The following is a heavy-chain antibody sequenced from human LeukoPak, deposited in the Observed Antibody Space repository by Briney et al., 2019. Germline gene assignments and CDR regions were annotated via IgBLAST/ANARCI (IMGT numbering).Heavy chain of an antibody. Sequence: SVKVSXKASGGTFSSYAISWVRQAPGQGLEWMGRIIPIFGTANYAQKFQGRVTITTDESTSTAYMELSSLRSEDTAVYYCARDIVVVTAISAFDIWGQGTMVTVSS. J-gene: IGHJ3*02. D-gene: IGHD2-21*02. CDR1: GGTFSSYA. CDR2: IIPIFGTA. CDR3: ARDIVVVTAISAFDI. V-gene: IGHV1-69*05.